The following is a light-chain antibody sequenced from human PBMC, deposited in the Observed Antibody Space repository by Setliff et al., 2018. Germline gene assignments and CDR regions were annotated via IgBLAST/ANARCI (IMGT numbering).Light chain of an antibody. CDR3: SSYAGSRNFYV. CDR1: NSDVGGYSY. V-gene: IGLV2-8*01. Sequence: QSALTQPPSASGSPGQSVTISCTGTNSDVGGYSYVSWYQQRPGKAPKLLIYEVSKRPSGVPDRFSGSKSGNTASLTVSGLQAEDEADYYCSSYAGSRNFYVFGTGTKVTV. J-gene: IGLJ1*01. CDR2: EVS.